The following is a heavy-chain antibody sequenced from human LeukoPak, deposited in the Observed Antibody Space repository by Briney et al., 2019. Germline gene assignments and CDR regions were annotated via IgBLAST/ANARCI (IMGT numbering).Heavy chain of an antibody. Sequence: PGGSLRLSCAASGFSLDRCSMNWVRQAPGKGLEWVSLISSASSYIYYSDSVEGRFTISRDNAKNSLYLQMNSLRAEDTAVYYCARLFGYCSGGNCYEDFFDYWGRGTLVTVSS. J-gene: IGHJ4*02. D-gene: IGHD2-15*01. CDR1: GFSLDRCS. CDR2: ISSASSYI. CDR3: ARLFGYCSGGNCYEDFFDY. V-gene: IGHV3-21*01.